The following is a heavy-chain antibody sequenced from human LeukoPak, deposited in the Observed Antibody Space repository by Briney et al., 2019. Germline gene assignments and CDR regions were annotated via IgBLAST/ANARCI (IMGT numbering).Heavy chain of an antibody. V-gene: IGHV1-2*02. Sequence: ASVKVSCKASGYTFTGYYMHWVRQAPGQGLEWMEWIKPNSGGTNYAQKFQGRVTMTRDTSISTAYMELSRLRSDDTAVYYCARDPYCSGGSCPYDYWGQGTLVTVSS. D-gene: IGHD2-15*01. CDR3: ARDPYCSGGSCPYDY. J-gene: IGHJ4*02. CDR1: GYTFTGYY. CDR2: IKPNSGGT.